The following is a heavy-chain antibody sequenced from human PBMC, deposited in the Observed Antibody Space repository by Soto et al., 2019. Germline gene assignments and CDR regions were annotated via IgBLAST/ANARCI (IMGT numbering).Heavy chain of an antibody. D-gene: IGHD6-6*01. CDR2: IIPIFGTA. Sequence: SVKVSCKASGGTFSSYAISWVRQAPGQGLEWMGGIIPIFGTANYAQKFQGRVTITADESTSTAYMELSSLRSEDTAVYYCPRGSSISSRSRDEKFYYWGQGTLVPVSS. J-gene: IGHJ4*02. V-gene: IGHV1-69*13. CDR3: PRGSSISSRSRDEKFYY. CDR1: GGTFSSYA.